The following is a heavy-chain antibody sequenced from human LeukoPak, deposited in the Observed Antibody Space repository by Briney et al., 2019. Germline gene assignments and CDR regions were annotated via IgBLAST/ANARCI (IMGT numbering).Heavy chain of an antibody. CDR2: ITGSGGST. V-gene: IGHV3-23*01. J-gene: IGHJ4*02. CDR1: GFTFSSYA. Sequence: GESLRLSCVASGFTFSSYAMSWVRQASGKGLEWVSTITGSGGSTYYADSVKGRFTISRDNSKNTLDLQMNSLRAEDTAVYYCAKYLRYLDYWGQGTLVTVSS. D-gene: IGHD2-8*01. CDR3: AKYLRYLDY.